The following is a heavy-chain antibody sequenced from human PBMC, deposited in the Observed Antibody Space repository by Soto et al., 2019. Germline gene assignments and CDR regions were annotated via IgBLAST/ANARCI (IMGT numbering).Heavy chain of an antibody. Sequence: ASVKVSCKASGYPFTGYYMHWVRQAPGQGLEWMGWINPNSGGTNYAQKFQGWVTMTRDTSISTAYMELSRLRSDDTAVYYCARGRGSGWSLYYFDYWGQGTLVTVSS. J-gene: IGHJ4*02. V-gene: IGHV1-2*04. CDR1: GYPFTGYY. CDR2: INPNSGGT. D-gene: IGHD6-19*01. CDR3: ARGRGSGWSLYYFDY.